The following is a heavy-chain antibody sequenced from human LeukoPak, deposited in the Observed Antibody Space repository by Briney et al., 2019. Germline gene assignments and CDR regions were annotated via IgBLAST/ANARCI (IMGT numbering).Heavy chain of an antibody. D-gene: IGHD1-26*01. CDR1: GYTFTSYG. CDR2: ISAYNGNT. Sequence: ASVRVSCRASGYTFTSYGISWVRQAPGQGLEWMGWISAYNGNTNYAQKLQGRVTMTTDTSTSTAYMELRSLRSDDTAVYYCARDESSGSYWFDPWGQGTLVTVSS. J-gene: IGHJ5*02. V-gene: IGHV1-18*01. CDR3: ARDESSGSYWFDP.